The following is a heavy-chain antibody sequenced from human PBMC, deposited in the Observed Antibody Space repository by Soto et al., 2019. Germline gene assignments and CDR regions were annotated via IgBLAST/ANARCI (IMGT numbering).Heavy chain of an antibody. D-gene: IGHD3-16*01. V-gene: IGHV4-30-4*01. CDR2: IYYSGST. CDR1: GGSISSGDYY. Sequence: QVQLQESGPGLVKPSQTLSLTCTVSGGSISSGDYYWSWIRQPPGKGLEWIGYIYYSGSTYYNPSRKSRVTISVDTSKNQFSLKLSSVTAADTAVYYCARASHYDLNTYNWFDPWGQGTLVTVSS. CDR3: ARASHYDLNTYNWFDP. J-gene: IGHJ5*02.